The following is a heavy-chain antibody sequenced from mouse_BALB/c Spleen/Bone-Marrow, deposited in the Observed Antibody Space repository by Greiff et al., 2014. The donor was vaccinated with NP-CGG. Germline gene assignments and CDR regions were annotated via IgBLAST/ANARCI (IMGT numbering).Heavy chain of an antibody. CDR1: GYTFSSYW. D-gene: IGHD3-1*01. V-gene: IGHV1-9*01. J-gene: IGHJ3*01. Sequence: VQLQQSGAELMKPVASVKISCKTSGYTFSSYWIEWVKQRPGHGLEWIGEILPGSGSTNSNEKFKGKATFTADTSSNTAYMQLSSLTSEDSAVYYCARELGLRLAYWGQGTLVTVSA. CDR2: ILPGSGST. CDR3: ARELGLRLAY.